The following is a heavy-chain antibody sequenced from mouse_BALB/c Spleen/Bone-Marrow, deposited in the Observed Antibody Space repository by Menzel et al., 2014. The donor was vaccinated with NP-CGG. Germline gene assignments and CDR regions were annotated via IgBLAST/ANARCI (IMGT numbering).Heavy chain of an antibody. V-gene: IGHV10-1*02. J-gene: IGHJ3*01. CDR3: VRSDDGWFAY. Sequence: EVKVVESGGGLVQPKGSLKLSCAASGFTFXTYAMNWVRQAPGKGLEWVARIRSKSNNYATYYADSVKDRFTISRDDSQSMLYLQMNNLKTEDTAMYYCVRSDDGWFAYWGQGTLVTVSA. CDR1: GFTFXTYA. CDR2: IRSKSNNYAT. D-gene: IGHD2-3*01.